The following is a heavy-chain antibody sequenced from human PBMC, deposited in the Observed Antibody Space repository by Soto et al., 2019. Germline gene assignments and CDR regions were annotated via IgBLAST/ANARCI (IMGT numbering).Heavy chain of an antibody. Sequence: GGSLRLSCAASGFTFSSYWMHWVRQAPGKGLVWVSRINSDGSSTSYADSVKGRFTISRDNAKNTLYLQMNSLRAEDTAVYYCARDSEGYCSSTSCRYYYYYMDVWGKGTTVTVSS. CDR3: ARDSEGYCSSTSCRYYYYYMDV. J-gene: IGHJ6*03. CDR2: INSDGSST. V-gene: IGHV3-74*01. CDR1: GFTFSSYW. D-gene: IGHD2-2*01.